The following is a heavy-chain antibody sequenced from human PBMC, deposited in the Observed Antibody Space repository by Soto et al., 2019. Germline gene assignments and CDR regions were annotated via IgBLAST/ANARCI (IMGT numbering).Heavy chain of an antibody. CDR1: GFTFSSYW. Sequence: PGGSLRLSCAASGFTFSSYWMSWVRLAPGKGLEWVANIKRNGSEKYYVDSVKGRFTISRDNAKNSLYLQMNSLRAEDTAVYYCARDRYSYYDFWSGSLPYYYFGMDVWGQGTTVTVSS. CDR2: IKRNGSEK. CDR3: ARDRYSYYDFWSGSLPYYYFGMDV. D-gene: IGHD3-3*01. J-gene: IGHJ6*02. V-gene: IGHV3-7*01.